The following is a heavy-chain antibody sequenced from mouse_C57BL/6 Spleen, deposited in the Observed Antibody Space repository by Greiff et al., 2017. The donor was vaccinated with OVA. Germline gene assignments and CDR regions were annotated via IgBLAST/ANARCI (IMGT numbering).Heavy chain of an antibody. J-gene: IGHJ3*01. CDR2: ISDGGSYT. V-gene: IGHV5-4*01. CDR3: AREETYYGSSPFAY. Sequence: VQLKESGGGLVKPGGSLKLSCAASGFTFSSYAMSWVRQTPEKRLEWVATISDGGSYTYYPDNVKGRFTISRDNAKNNLYLQMSHLKSEDTAMYYCAREETYYGSSPFAYWGQGTLVTVSA. CDR1: GFTFSSYA. D-gene: IGHD1-1*01.